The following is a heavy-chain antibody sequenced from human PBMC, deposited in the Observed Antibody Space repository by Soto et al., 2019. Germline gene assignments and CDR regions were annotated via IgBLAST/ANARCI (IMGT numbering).Heavy chain of an antibody. CDR3: ARPPLRGGGSSWNYFDY. CDR2: ISYDGSNK. CDR1: GFTFSSYA. J-gene: IGHJ4*02. V-gene: IGHV3-30-3*01. D-gene: IGHD6-13*01. Sequence: QVQLVESGGGVVQPGRSLRLSCAASGFTFSSYAMHWVRQAPGKGLEWVAVISYDGSNKYYADSVKGRFTISRDNSKNTLYLQMNSLRAEDTAVYYCARPPLRGGGSSWNYFDYWGQGTLVTVSS.